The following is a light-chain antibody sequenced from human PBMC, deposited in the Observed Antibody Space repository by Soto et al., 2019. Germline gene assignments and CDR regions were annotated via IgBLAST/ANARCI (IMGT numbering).Light chain of an antibody. V-gene: IGKV3-15*01. CDR2: GAS. CDR3: QHYNNLWG. Sequence: EIVMTQSPATLSVSPGERVTLSCRASQSVRSNLAWYQQKPGQVPRVLIYGASTRAIGIPDRFSGSGSGTELTLTISSLQSEDFAVYYCQHYNNLWGFGGGTKVEI. J-gene: IGKJ4*01. CDR1: QSVRSN.